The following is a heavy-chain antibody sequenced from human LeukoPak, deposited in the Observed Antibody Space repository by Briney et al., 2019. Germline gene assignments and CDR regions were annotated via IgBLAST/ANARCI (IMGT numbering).Heavy chain of an antibody. J-gene: IGHJ4*02. V-gene: IGHV5-51*01. CDR1: GYTFTSYW. CDR3: ARLDLSSSSDY. D-gene: IGHD6-6*01. Sequence: GASVKVSCKASGYTFTSYWIGWVRQMPGKGLEWMGIIYPGDSDTRYSPSFQGQVTISADKSISTAYLQWSSLKASDTAMYYCARLDLSSSSDYWGQGTLVTVSS. CDR2: IYPGDSDT.